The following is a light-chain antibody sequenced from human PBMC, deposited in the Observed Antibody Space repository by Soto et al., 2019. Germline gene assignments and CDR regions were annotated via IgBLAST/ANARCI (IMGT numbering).Light chain of an antibody. Sequence: DIQMTQSPSTLSASVGDRVTITCRASPSISNWLAWYQQKPGKAPKLLIYKASSLESGVPSRFSGSGSGTEFTLTLSSLQPHAFADYYCKSGVTFGGGTKVESK. V-gene: IGKV1-5*03. CDR1: PSISNW. J-gene: IGKJ4*01. CDR3: KSGVT. CDR2: KAS.